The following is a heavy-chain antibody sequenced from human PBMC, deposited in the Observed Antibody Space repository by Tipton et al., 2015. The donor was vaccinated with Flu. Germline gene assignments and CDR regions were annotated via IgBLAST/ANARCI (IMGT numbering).Heavy chain of an antibody. CDR1: GGSFSAYQ. CDR2: INQSGST. D-gene: IGHD1-7*01. CDR3: ARRSIWNYGGLAAFDI. V-gene: IGHV4-34*01. Sequence: TLSLTCAVYGGSFSAYQWPWIRQSPGKGLEWIGEINQSGSTKYNPSLKSRVSMSVDTSENQFSLRLTSVTASDTAIYYCARRSIWNYGGLAAFDIWGQGTKVTVSS. J-gene: IGHJ3*02.